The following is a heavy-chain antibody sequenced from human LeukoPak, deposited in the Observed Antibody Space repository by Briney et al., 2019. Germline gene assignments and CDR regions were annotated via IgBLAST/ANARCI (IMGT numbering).Heavy chain of an antibody. Sequence: GASVKVSCKASGYTFTSYYMHWVRQAPGQGLEWMGIINPSGGSTSYAQKFQGRVTMTRDMSTSTVYMELSSLRSEDTAVYYCARVIKEASSWSIFDYWGQGTLVTVSS. CDR1: GYTFTSYY. D-gene: IGHD6-13*01. CDR3: ARVIKEASSWSIFDY. CDR2: INPSGGST. V-gene: IGHV1-46*01. J-gene: IGHJ4*02.